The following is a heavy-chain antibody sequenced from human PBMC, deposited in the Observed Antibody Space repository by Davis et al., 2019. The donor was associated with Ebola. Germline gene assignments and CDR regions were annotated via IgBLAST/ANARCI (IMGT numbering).Heavy chain of an antibody. CDR2: INPSGGST. D-gene: IGHD6-19*01. V-gene: IGHV1-46*01. CDR1: GYTFTNYG. Sequence: ASVKVSCKASGYTFTNYGISWVRQAPGQGLEWMGIINPSGGSTSYAQKFQGRVTMTRDTSTSTVYMELSSLRSEDTAVYYCARDSEEQWVGHLGWFDPWGQGTLVTVSS. CDR3: ARDSEEQWVGHLGWFDP. J-gene: IGHJ5*02.